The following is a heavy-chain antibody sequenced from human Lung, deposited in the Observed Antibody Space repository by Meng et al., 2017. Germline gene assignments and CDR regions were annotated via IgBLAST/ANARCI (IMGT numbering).Heavy chain of an antibody. Sequence: LVLTGATVKKPGASVKVSCKASGYTFPDDWLHWVRRAPGQGLEWMGRINPKSGDTHYAQRFQGRVTMTGDTSISTAYMELSGLRSDDTAMYYCARDEDISAAGKLFGDYWGQGTLVTVSS. CDR3: ARDEDISAAGKLFGDY. D-gene: IGHD6-13*01. CDR2: INPKSGDT. J-gene: IGHJ4*02. CDR1: GYTFPDDW. V-gene: IGHV1-2*06.